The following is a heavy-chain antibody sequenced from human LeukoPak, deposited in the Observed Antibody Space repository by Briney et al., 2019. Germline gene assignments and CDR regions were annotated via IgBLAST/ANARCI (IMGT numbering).Heavy chain of an antibody. CDR3: ARADCSGGSCYLGFDY. CDR1: GFTFSSYW. CDR2: IKEDGRQK. D-gene: IGHD2-15*01. Sequence: GGSLRLSCAASGFTFSSYWMSWVRQAPGKGLEWVANIKEDGRQKYYVGSVKGRFTISRDNAKNSLYLQMNSLRAEDTAVYYCARADCSGGSCYLGFDYWGQGTLVTVSS. V-gene: IGHV3-7*01. J-gene: IGHJ4*02.